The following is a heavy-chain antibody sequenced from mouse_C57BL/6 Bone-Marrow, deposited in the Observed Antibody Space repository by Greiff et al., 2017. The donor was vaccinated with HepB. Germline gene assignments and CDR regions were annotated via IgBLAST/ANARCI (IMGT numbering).Heavy chain of an antibody. CDR3: ARDFHYYGSLDY. J-gene: IGHJ2*01. V-gene: IGHV1-81*01. CDR1: GYTFTSYG. Sequence: QVQLQQSGAELARPGASVKLSCKASGYTFTSYGISGVKQRTGQGLEWIGEIYPRSGNTYYNEKFKGKATLTADKSSSTAYMELRSLTSEDSAVYFCARDFHYYGSLDYWGPGTTLTVSS. CDR2: IYPRSGNT. D-gene: IGHD1-1*01.